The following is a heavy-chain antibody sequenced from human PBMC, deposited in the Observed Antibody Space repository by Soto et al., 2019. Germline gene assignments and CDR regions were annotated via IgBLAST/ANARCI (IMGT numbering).Heavy chain of an antibody. CDR3: ARLLGGDYGGDWFDP. J-gene: IGHJ5*02. CDR1: GYSFTSYW. V-gene: IGHV5-10-1*01. D-gene: IGHD4-17*01. CDR2: IDPSDSYT. Sequence: GESLKISCKGSGYSFTSYWISWVRQMPGKGLEWMGRIDPSDSYTNYSPSFQGHVTISADKSISTAYLQWSSLKASDTAMYYCARLLGGDYGGDWFDPWGQGTLVTVPS.